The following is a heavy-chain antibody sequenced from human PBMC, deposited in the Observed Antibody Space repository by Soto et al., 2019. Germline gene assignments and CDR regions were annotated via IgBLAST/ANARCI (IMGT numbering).Heavy chain of an antibody. D-gene: IGHD5-12*01. CDR2: ISGSGGST. J-gene: IGHJ5*02. Sequence: EVQLLESGGGLVQPGGSLRLSCAASGFTFSSYVMSWVRQAPGKGLEWVSAISGSGGSTYYADSVKGRFTISRDNSKNTLYLQMNSLRAEDTAVYYCAKETTQRWLQFIRWFDPWGQGTLVTVSS. CDR3: AKETTQRWLQFIRWFDP. CDR1: GFTFSSYV. V-gene: IGHV3-23*01.